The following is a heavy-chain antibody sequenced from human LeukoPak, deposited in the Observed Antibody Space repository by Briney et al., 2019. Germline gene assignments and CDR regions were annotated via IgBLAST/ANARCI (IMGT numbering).Heavy chain of an antibody. D-gene: IGHD2-15*01. CDR1: GFVFSSYW. Sequence: GSLRLSCAASGFVFSSYWMSWVRPAPGRGLEWVANIKHDGSEKYYVDTVKDRFTISRDNAKNSMYLHMNSLRAEDTAVYYCASYCSGGSCCDYWGRGIMVTVSS. V-gene: IGHV3-7*05. CDR3: ASYCSGGSCCDY. CDR2: IKHDGSEK. J-gene: IGHJ4*02.